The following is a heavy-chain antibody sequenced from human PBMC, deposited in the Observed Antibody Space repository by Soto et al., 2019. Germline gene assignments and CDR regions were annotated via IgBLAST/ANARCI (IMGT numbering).Heavy chain of an antibody. CDR2: IIPIFGTA. J-gene: IGHJ3*02. CDR3: ARVTIRSCSGGSCYYDAFDI. V-gene: IGHV1-69*12. CDR1: GGTFSSYA. D-gene: IGHD2-15*01. Sequence: QVQLVQSGAEVKKPGSSVKVSCKASGGTFSSYAISWVRQAPGQGLEWMGGIIPIFGTANYAQKFQGRVTITADEPTSTAYMELSSLRSEDTAVYYCARVTIRSCSGGSCYYDAFDIWGQGTMVTVSS.